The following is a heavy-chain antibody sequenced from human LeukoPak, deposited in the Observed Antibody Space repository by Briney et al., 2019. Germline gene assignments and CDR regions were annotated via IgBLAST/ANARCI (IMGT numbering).Heavy chain of an antibody. CDR3: ARVKQGGYSKGWGVGYFDY. J-gene: IGHJ4*02. D-gene: IGHD5-18*01. V-gene: IGHV4-39*07. CDR2: FYYGEST. CDR1: GGSISSSSFY. Sequence: SETLSLTCTVAGGSISSSSFYWGWFRQPPGKGLEWVGSFYYGESTNYNPSLTSRVTISVDTSKNQFSLRLSSVTAADTAVYYCARVKQGGYSKGWGVGYFDYWGQGTLVTVSS.